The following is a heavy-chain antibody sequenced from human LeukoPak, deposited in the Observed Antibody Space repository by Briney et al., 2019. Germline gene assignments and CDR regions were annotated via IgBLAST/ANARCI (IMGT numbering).Heavy chain of an antibody. CDR1: GFTFSSYW. CDR3: ARDLSASWYSLGY. CDR2: IDWSGEST. J-gene: IGHJ4*02. D-gene: IGHD2-2*01. Sequence: GGSLRLSCAASGFTFSSYWMSWVRQAPGKGLEWVSGIDWSGESTGYADSVKGRFTISRDNAANVLYLQMNGLRAEDTALYYCARDLSASWYSLGYWGRGTLVTVSS. V-gene: IGHV3-20*04.